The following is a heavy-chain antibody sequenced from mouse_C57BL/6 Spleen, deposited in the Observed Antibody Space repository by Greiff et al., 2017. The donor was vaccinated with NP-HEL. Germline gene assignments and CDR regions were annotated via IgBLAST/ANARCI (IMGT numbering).Heavy chain of an antibody. CDR1: GYTFTSYT. D-gene: IGHD2-1*01. CDR3: ARALYGNGV. V-gene: IGHV1-4*01. Sequence: QVQLQQSGAELARPGASVKMSCKASGYTFTSYTMHWVKQRPGPGLEWIGYINPSSGYTKYNQKFKDKATLTADKSSSTAYMQLSSLPSEDSAGYNCARALYGNGVWGTGTTVTVSS. CDR2: INPSSGYT. J-gene: IGHJ1*03.